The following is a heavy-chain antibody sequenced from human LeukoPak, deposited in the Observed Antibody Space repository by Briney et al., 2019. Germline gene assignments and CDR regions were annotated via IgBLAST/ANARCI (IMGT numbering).Heavy chain of an antibody. J-gene: IGHJ4*02. V-gene: IGHV4-30-2*01. D-gene: IGHD5-12*01. CDR1: GGSFSGYS. Sequence: ASETLSLTCAVYGGSFSGYSWSWIRQPPGKGLEWIGYIYHSGSTYYNPSLKSRVTISVDRSKNQFSLKLSSVTAADTAVYYCARLGIVATAHYFDYWGQGTLVTVSS. CDR2: IYHSGST. CDR3: ARLGIVATAHYFDY.